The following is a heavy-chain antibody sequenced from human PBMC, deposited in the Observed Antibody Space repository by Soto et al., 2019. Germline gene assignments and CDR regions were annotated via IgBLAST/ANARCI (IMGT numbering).Heavy chain of an antibody. J-gene: IGHJ6*02. Sequence: PGGSLRLSCAASGFTFSNAWMSWVRQAPGKGLEWVGRIKSKTDGGTTDYAAPVKGRFTISRDDSKNTLYLQMNSLKTEATAVYYCTTEQLRFLELMDVWGQGTTVTVSS. V-gene: IGHV3-15*01. CDR3: TTEQLRFLELMDV. D-gene: IGHD3-3*01. CDR1: GFTFSNAW. CDR2: IKSKTDGGTT.